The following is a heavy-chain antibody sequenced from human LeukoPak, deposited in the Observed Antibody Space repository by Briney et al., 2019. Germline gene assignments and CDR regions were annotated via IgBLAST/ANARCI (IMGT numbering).Heavy chain of an antibody. V-gene: IGHV1-2*02. CDR3: ATDIVVVPTPRGFWFDP. D-gene: IGHD2-2*01. CDR2: INPNSGGT. Sequence: ASVKVSCKASGYTFTGYYMHWVRQAPGQGLKWMGWINPNSGGTNYAQKFQGRVTMTRDTSISTAYMELSSLRSEDTAVYYCATDIVVVPTPRGFWFDPWGQGTLVTVSS. CDR1: GYTFTGYY. J-gene: IGHJ5*02.